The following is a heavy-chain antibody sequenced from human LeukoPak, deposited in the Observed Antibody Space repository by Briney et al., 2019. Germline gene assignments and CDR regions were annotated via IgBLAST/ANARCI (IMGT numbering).Heavy chain of an antibody. CDR2: IYYSGST. J-gene: IGHJ5*02. CDR3: ARLRYYYGSGSYGNWFDP. D-gene: IGHD3-10*01. CDR1: GGSISSYY. V-gene: IGHV4-39*01. Sequence: SETLSLTCTVSGGSISSYYWGWIRQPPGKGLEWIGSIYYSGSTYYNPSLKSRVTISVDTSKNQFSLKLSSVTAADTAVYYCARLRYYYGSGSYGNWFDPWGQGTLVTVSS.